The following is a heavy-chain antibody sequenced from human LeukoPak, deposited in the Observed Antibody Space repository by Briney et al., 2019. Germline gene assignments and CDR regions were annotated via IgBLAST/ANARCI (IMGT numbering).Heavy chain of an antibody. CDR3: ARVSSGWYDYYYMDV. Sequence: GGSLRLSCAASGFTFSSYAMHWVRQAPGKGLEYVSAISSNGGSTYYANSVKGRFTISRDNSKNTLYLQMGSLRAEDMAVYYCARVSSGWYDYYYMDVWGKGTTVTVSS. D-gene: IGHD6-19*01. J-gene: IGHJ6*03. CDR1: GFTFSSYA. CDR2: ISSNGGST. V-gene: IGHV3-64*01.